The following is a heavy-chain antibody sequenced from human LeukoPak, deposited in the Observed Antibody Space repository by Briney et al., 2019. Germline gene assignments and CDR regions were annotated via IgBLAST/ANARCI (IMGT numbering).Heavy chain of an antibody. Sequence: ASVKVSCKASGCTFTSYDINWVRQATGQGLEWMGWMNPNSGNTGYAQKFQGRVTITRNTSISTAYMELSSLRSEDTAVYYCARGSDLRAYSNYVGFDYWGQGTLVTVSS. J-gene: IGHJ4*02. CDR2: MNPNSGNT. CDR3: ARGSDLRAYSNYVGFDY. V-gene: IGHV1-8*03. D-gene: IGHD4-11*01. CDR1: GCTFTSYD.